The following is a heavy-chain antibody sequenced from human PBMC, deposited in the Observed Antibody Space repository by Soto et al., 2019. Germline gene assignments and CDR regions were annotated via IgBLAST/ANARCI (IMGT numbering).Heavy chain of an antibody. CDR2: IYYSGIT. CDR1: GGSISTYY. Sequence: SETLSLTGTVSGGSISTYYRSWIRQPPWKGLEWIGYIYYSGITSYNPSLKSRVTISVDTSKNQFSLKLRSVTAADTAVYYCASDRSSGWDQGYGMDVWGQGTTVTVSS. J-gene: IGHJ6*02. V-gene: IGHV4-59*01. CDR3: ASDRSSGWDQGYGMDV. D-gene: IGHD6-19*01.